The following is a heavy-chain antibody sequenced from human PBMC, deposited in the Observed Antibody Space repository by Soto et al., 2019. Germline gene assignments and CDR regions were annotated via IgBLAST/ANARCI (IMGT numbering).Heavy chain of an antibody. CDR1: GYTFTSYG. CDR3: ARGDSSGYYPSNWFDP. Sequence: ASVKVSCKASGYTFTSYGISWVRQAPGQGLEWMGWISAYNGNTNYAQKLQGRVTMTTDTSTSTAYMELRSLRSDDTAVYYCARGDSSGYYPSNWFDPWGQGTLVTVSS. J-gene: IGHJ5*02. CDR2: ISAYNGNT. V-gene: IGHV1-18*01. D-gene: IGHD3-22*01.